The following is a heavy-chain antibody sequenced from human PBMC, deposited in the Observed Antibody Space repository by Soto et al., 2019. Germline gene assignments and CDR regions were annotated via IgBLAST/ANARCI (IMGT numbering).Heavy chain of an antibody. CDR3: AIDTPPNLGFDY. V-gene: IGHV1-18*01. CDR1: GYSFTSYG. Sequence: ASVRGSCKASGYSFTSYGISWLLQAPGQGLEWMGWISAYNGNTNYAQKLQGRVTMTTDTSTSTAYMELRGLRSDDTAVYYCAIDTPPNLGFDYWGQGTLVTVSS. J-gene: IGHJ4*02. D-gene: IGHD1-7*01. CDR2: ISAYNGNT.